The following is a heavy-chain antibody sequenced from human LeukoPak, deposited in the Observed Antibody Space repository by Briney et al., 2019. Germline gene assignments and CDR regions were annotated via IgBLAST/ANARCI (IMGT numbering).Heavy chain of an antibody. Sequence: GGSLRLSCTASGFIFRDHAMSWFRQAPGKGLEWVGFIRTRTYSETTEHAASVKGRFTISRDDSNDIAYLQMNSLKTEDTAVYYCGRNSGTLTGWPFDIWGQGTMVTVSS. CDR2: IRTRTYSETT. CDR3: GRNSGTLTGWPFDI. J-gene: IGHJ3*02. CDR1: GFIFRDHA. V-gene: IGHV3-49*03. D-gene: IGHD5-12*01.